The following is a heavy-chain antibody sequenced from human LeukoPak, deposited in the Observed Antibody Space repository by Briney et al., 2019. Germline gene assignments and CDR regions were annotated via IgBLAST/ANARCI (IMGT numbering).Heavy chain of an antibody. J-gene: IGHJ6*02. D-gene: IGHD5-18*01. CDR3: ARGGVDTALYYYYGMDV. CDR2: IYSGGST. CDR1: GFTVSSNY. Sequence: GGSLRLSCAASGFTVSSNYMSWVRQAPGKGLEWVSVIYSGGSTYYADSVKGRFTISRDNSKNTLYLQMNSLRAEDTAVYYCARGGVDTALYYYYGMDVWGQGTTVTVSS. V-gene: IGHV3-66*01.